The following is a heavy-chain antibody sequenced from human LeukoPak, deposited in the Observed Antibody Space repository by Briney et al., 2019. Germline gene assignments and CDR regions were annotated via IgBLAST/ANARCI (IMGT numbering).Heavy chain of an antibody. V-gene: IGHV4-39*07. CDR2: IYYSGST. Sequence: SETLSLTCTVSGGSISSSSYYWGWIRQPPGKGLEWIGSIYYSGSTYYNPSLKSRVTISVDTSKNQFSLKLSSVTAADTAVYYCARVNGVNWDQGRPDYWGQGTLVTVSS. D-gene: IGHD7-27*01. CDR3: ARVNGVNWDQGRPDY. J-gene: IGHJ4*02. CDR1: GGSISSSSYY.